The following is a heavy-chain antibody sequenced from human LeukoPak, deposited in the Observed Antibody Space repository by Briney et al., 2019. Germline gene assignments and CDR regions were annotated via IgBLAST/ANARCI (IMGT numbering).Heavy chain of an antibody. V-gene: IGHV3-30*04. Sequence: GGSLRLSCAASGFTFSSYAMHWVRQAPGKGLEWVAVISYDGSNKYYADSVKGRFTISRDNSKNTLYLQMNSLGAEDTAVYYCARARPAMVRGVIIKGHYYYMDVWGKGTTVTVSS. J-gene: IGHJ6*03. CDR1: GFTFSSYA. CDR3: ARARPAMVRGVIIKGHYYYMDV. CDR2: ISYDGSNK. D-gene: IGHD3-10*01.